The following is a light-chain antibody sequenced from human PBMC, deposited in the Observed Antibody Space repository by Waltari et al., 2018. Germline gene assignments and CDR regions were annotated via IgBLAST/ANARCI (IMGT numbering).Light chain of an antibody. J-gene: IGLJ3*02. CDR3: QTCGTGIQV. Sequence: QVVLTQSPSASASLAASVKLTCSLSGESSVYDIAWHQQRPREGPRYLMKVNGDGSHNNGAGIPGRFSGSSSGADRYLIISRLQSEDEADYFCQTCGTGIQVFGGGTRLTVL. V-gene: IGLV4-69*01. CDR1: GESSVYD. CDR2: VNGDGSH.